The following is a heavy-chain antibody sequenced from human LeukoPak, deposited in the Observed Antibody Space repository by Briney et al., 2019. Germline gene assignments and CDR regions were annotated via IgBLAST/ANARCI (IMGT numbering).Heavy chain of an antibody. J-gene: IGHJ3*02. D-gene: IGHD3-16*02. V-gene: IGHV1-69*04. CDR3: TREGVYSPDPTSYHRLPFDI. CDR1: GDNFSSYV. Sequence: ASVKVSCKASGDNFSSYVITWVRQAPGQGLEWMGRIIPTLDVANFAQKFKGRVTIIADKFTNTAHLELSSLRSEDTAVYFCTREGVYSPDPTSYHRLPFDIWGKGTVVIVSS. CDR2: IIPTLDVA.